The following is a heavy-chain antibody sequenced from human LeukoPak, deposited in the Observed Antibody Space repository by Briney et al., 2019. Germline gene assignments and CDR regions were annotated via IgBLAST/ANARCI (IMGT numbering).Heavy chain of an antibody. CDR3: ARAGYSSSWYRNWFDP. CDR2: MNPNSGNT. Sequence: ASVKASCKASGYTFTSYDINWVRQATGQGLEWMGWMNPNSGNTGYAQKFQGRVTMTRNTSISTAYMELSSLRSEDTAVYYCARAGYSSSWYRNWFDPWGQGTLVTVSS. J-gene: IGHJ5*02. V-gene: IGHV1-8*01. CDR1: GYTFTSYD. D-gene: IGHD6-13*01.